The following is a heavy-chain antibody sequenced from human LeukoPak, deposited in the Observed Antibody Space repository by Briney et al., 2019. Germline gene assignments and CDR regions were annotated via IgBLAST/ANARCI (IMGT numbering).Heavy chain of an antibody. J-gene: IGHJ4*02. CDR3: ATDVPAVTIFGY. D-gene: IGHD2-2*01. V-gene: IGHV3-23*01. CDR1: GFTFSSYA. Sequence: GGSLRLSCAASGFTFSSYAMSWVRQAPGKGLEWVSTIRGSGGGTYYADSVKGRFTISRDNAKNTLYLQMNSLRAEDTAVYYCATDVPAVTIFGYWGQGTLVTVSS. CDR2: IRGSGGGT.